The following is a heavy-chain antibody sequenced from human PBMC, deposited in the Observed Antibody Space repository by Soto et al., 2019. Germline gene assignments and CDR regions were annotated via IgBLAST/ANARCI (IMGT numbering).Heavy chain of an antibody. V-gene: IGHV3-30*18. Sequence: QVQLVESGGGVVQPGRSLRLSCAASGFTFSNYGMHWVRQAPGKGLEWVAVISFDGTYKFYADSVKGRFTISRDISKNTLYLQMYSLRAEDTAVYYCAKAHRGYSYGSDAFDIWGQGTMVTVSS. J-gene: IGHJ3*02. CDR1: GFTFSNYG. D-gene: IGHD5-18*01. CDR3: AKAHRGYSYGSDAFDI. CDR2: ISFDGTYK.